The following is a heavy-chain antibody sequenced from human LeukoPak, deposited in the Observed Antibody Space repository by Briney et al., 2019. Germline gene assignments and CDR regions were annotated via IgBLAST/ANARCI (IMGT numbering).Heavy chain of an antibody. D-gene: IGHD2-15*01. J-gene: IGHJ4*02. Sequence: SGPALVKPTQTLTLTCTFSGFSLSTSGPRGSWSRRPPGKALEWLARIAWDDDKFYSTSLKTRLTISKDTSKNQVVLTMTNMDTEDTATFYCARTLGYCSGGRCSRPGYFDYRGQGTLVTVSS. CDR2: IAWDDDK. V-gene: IGHV2-70*04. CDR3: ARTLGYCSGGRCSRPGYFDY. CDR1: GFSLSTSGPR.